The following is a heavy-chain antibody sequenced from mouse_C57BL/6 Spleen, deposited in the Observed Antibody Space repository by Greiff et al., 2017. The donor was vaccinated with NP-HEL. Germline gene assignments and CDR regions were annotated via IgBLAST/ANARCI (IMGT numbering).Heavy chain of an antibody. Sequence: VKLMESGAELARPGASVKMSCKASGYTFTSYTMHWVKQRPGQGLEWIGYINPSSGYTKYNQKFKDKATLTADKSSSTAYMQLSSLTSEDSAVYYCARSGSSYAMDYWGQGTSVTVSS. D-gene: IGHD1-1*01. J-gene: IGHJ4*01. CDR1: GYTFTSYT. CDR3: ARSGSSYAMDY. CDR2: INPSSGYT. V-gene: IGHV1-4*01.